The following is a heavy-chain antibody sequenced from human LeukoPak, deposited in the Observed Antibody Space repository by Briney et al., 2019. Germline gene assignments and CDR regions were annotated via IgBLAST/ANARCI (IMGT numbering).Heavy chain of an antibody. J-gene: IGHJ3*02. Sequence: GGSLRLSCTASGFTSSSYAMTWVRQAPGKGLEWVSAISDRGDKTHYADSVKGRFTISRDNSKNTLYLQMNSLRAEDTAVYYCARDRRGFYDSSGLDAFDIWGQGTMVTVSS. CDR2: ISDRGDKT. CDR1: GFTSSSYA. V-gene: IGHV3-23*01. D-gene: IGHD3-22*01. CDR3: ARDRRGFYDSSGLDAFDI.